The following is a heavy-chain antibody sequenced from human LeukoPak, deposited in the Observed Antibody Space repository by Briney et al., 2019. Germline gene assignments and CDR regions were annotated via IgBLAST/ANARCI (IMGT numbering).Heavy chain of an antibody. J-gene: IGHJ5*02. Sequence: PSETLSLTCTVSGGSLSSSSYYWGWIRQPPGKGLEWIGSIYYSGSTYYNPSLKSRVTISVDTSKNQFSLKLSSVTAADTAVYYCARHKSEGRDIVVVPEAATWGQGTLVTVSS. CDR1: GGSLSSSSYY. V-gene: IGHV4-39*01. CDR2: IYYSGST. D-gene: IGHD2-2*01. CDR3: ARHKSEGRDIVVVPEAAT.